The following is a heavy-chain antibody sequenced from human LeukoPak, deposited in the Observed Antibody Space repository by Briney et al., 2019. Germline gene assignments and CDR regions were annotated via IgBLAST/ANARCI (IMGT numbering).Heavy chain of an antibody. V-gene: IGHV1-2*02. Sequence: ASVKVSCKASGYTFTGYYIHWVRQAPGQGFEWMEWIHPNSGATGYAQNFQGRVTMTRETSISPAYMDLSRLRSDDTAVYYCARNTAPGYGLDVWGQGTPVTVSS. D-gene: IGHD5-18*01. CDR3: ARNTAPGYGLDV. CDR1: GYTFTGYY. CDR2: IHPNSGAT. J-gene: IGHJ6*02.